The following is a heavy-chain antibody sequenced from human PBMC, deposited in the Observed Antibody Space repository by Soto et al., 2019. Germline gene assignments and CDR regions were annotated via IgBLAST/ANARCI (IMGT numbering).Heavy chain of an antibody. CDR2: ISYDGSNK. D-gene: IGHD3-3*01. CDR3: ARHKRELRFLEWSYYFDS. V-gene: IGHV3-30-3*01. Sequence: QVQLVESGGGVVQPGRSLRLSCAASGFTFSTYAMHWVRQAPGKGLEWVAVISYDGSNKYYTDSVKGRFTISRDNSKNTLYLQMNSLRAEDTAVYYCARHKRELRFLEWSYYFDSWGQGTLVTVSS. CDR1: GFTFSTYA. J-gene: IGHJ4*02.